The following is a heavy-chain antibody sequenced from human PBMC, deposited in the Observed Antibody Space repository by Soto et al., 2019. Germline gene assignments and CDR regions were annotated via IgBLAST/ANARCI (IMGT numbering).Heavy chain of an antibody. CDR2: IIPIFGTA. Sequence: GASVKVSCKASGGTFSSYAISWVRQAPGQGLEWMGGIIPIFGTANYAQKFQGRVTITADESTSTAYMELSSLRSEDTAVYYCARANYYDSSGYYTDYYYYGMDVWGQGTTVTVSS. CDR1: GGTFSSYA. D-gene: IGHD3-22*01. CDR3: ARANYYDSSGYYTDYYYYGMDV. J-gene: IGHJ6*02. V-gene: IGHV1-69*13.